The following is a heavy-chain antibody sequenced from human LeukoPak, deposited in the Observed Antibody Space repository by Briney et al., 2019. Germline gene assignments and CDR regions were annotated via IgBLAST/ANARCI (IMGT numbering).Heavy chain of an antibody. J-gene: IGHJ2*01. Sequence: HPGGSLRLSCSASGFAFSSYWMHWVRQVPGKGLVWVSRINIGGSIITYADSVKGRFTISRDNAKDTLYVQMNSLRAEDTAVYYCARELRDYWYFDLWGRGTLVTVSS. CDR2: INIGGSII. V-gene: IGHV3-74*01. CDR3: ARELRDYWYFDL. D-gene: IGHD2-8*01. CDR1: GFAFSSYW.